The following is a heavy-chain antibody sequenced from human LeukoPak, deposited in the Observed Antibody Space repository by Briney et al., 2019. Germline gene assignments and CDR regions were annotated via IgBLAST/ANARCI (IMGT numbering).Heavy chain of an antibody. J-gene: IGHJ6*02. CDR2: IYPGDSDT. CDR1: GYNFTTYW. Sequence: ESLKISCQYSGYNFTTYWITWVRQMPGKGLEWIGIIYPGDSDTRYSPYFQAQVTISADKSIGTAYLQWSSLKASDTAMSYCAKYGGAKGVYSYHGMDVWGQGTAVTVSS. D-gene: IGHD4/OR15-4a*01. CDR3: AKYGGAKGVYSYHGMDV. V-gene: IGHV5-51*01.